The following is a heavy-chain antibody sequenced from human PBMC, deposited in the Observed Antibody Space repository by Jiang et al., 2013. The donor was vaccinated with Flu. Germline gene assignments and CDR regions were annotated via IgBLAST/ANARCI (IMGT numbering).Heavy chain of an antibody. CDR2: IYPGDSET. CDR1: GYNFANYW. D-gene: IGHD4-23*01. V-gene: IGHV5-51*03. J-gene: IGHJ3*02. Sequence: GAEVKKPGESLKISCKGSGYNFANYWIVWVRQMPGKGLERMGIIYPGDSETRYSPSFQGQVTMSADKSFSTAYLQWSSLKASDTAMYYCARLVIVGGNFRFNAFDIWGQGTMVTVSS. CDR3: ARLVIVGGNFRFNAFDI.